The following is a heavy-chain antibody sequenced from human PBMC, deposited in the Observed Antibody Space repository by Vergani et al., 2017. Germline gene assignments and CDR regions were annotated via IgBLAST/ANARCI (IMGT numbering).Heavy chain of an antibody. CDR2: ISEDGSNK. J-gene: IGHJ4*02. D-gene: IGHD2-8*02. Sequence: QVQLVESGGGVVQPGRSLRLSCAASGFTFSRYAMHWVRQAPGKGLEWVAVISEDGSNKSYADSVKGRFTISRDNSKNTLYLQMNSPRAEDTAVYYCARDRADGGVLDWGQGTLVTVSS. CDR3: ARDRADGGVLD. CDR1: GFTFSRYA. V-gene: IGHV3-30*14.